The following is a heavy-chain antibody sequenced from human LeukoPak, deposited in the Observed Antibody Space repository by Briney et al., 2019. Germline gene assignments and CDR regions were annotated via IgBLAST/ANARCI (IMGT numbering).Heavy chain of an antibody. Sequence: GGSLRLSCVVSGFTFNRCWMNWVRQAPGKGLEWVSFISSGGTTHYADSVKGRFTISRDNSKNTLYLHMNTLRAEDTAVYYCARKYNSGWWIDCWGQGTLVTVSS. CDR1: GFTFNRCW. CDR2: ISSGGTT. D-gene: IGHD6-19*01. CDR3: ARKYNSGWWIDC. J-gene: IGHJ4*02. V-gene: IGHV3-53*01.